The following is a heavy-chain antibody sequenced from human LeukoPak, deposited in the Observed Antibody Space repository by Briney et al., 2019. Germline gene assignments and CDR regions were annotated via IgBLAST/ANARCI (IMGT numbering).Heavy chain of an antibody. CDR1: GFAFSNFW. V-gene: IGHV3-74*01. CDR2: ITSDGSNI. CDR3: ARGGHSSFDY. J-gene: IGHJ4*02. Sequence: GGSLRLSCAASGFAFSNFWLHWVRQAPGKGLEWVSRITSDGSNINYADSVQGRFTISRDNAKNTLYLQMNSLRAEDTAVYYCARGGHSSFDYWGQGALVTVSS. D-gene: IGHD3-16*01.